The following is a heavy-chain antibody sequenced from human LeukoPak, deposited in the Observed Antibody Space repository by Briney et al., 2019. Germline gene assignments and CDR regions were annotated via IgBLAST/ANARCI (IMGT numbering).Heavy chain of an antibody. CDR3: ARGNGSGSYYTNYFDY. J-gene: IGHJ4*02. D-gene: IGHD3-10*01. V-gene: IGHV3-33*01. CDR1: GFTFSSYG. CDR2: IWYDGSNK. Sequence: PGGSLRLSCAASGFTFSSYGMHWVRQAPGKGLEWVAVIWYDGSNKYYADSVKGRFTISRDNSKNTLYLQMNSLRAEDTAVYYCARGNGSGSYYTNYFDYWGQGTLVTVSS.